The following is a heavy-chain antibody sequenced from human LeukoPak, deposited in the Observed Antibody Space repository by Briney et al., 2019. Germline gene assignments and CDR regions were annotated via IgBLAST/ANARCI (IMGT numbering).Heavy chain of an antibody. CDR1: GFTFSSYS. J-gene: IGHJ4*02. V-gene: IGHV3-48*01. D-gene: IGHD4-17*01. Sequence: GGSLRLSCAASGFTFSSYSMSSSSTIYYADSVKGRFTISRDNAKNSLYLQMNSLRAEDTAAYYCGSRHDYGDSDYWGQGTLVTVSS. CDR3: GSRHDYGDSDY. CDR2: SSSTI.